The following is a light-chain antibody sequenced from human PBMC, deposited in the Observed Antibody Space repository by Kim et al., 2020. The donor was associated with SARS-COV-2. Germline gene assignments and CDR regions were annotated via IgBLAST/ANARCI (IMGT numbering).Light chain of an antibody. J-gene: IGLJ2*01. CDR2: YDS. Sequence: APGKTATITCGGNNIGRKTVHWYQQKPGQAPVLVIYYDSDRPSGIPERFSGSNSGSTATLTISRVEAGDEADYYCQVWDSSSDHVVFGGGTQLTVL. V-gene: IGLV3-21*04. CDR3: QVWDSSSDHVV. CDR1: NIGRKT.